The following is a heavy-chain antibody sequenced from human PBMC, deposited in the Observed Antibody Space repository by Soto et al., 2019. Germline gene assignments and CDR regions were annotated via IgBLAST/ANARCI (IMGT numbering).Heavy chain of an antibody. J-gene: IGHJ5*02. CDR2: IIPIFGTA. V-gene: IGHV1-69*13. D-gene: IGHD6-13*01. CDR1: GGTFSSYA. Sequence: SVKVSCKASGGTFSSYAISWVRQAPGQGLEWMGGIIPIFGTANYAQKFQGRVTITADESTSTAYMELSSLRSEDTAVYYCASSRRDSSSWYFRYWFDPWGQGTLVTVS. CDR3: ASSRRDSSSWYFRYWFDP.